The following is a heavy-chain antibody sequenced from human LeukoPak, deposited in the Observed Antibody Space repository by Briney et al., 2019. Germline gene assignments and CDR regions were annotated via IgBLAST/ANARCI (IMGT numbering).Heavy chain of an antibody. CDR1: GYTLTELS. CDR3: ATGSPIWFGELGVD. CDR2: FDPEDGET. J-gene: IGHJ4*02. V-gene: IGHV1-24*01. Sequence: ASVKVSCKVSGYTLTELSMHWVRQAPGKGLERMGGFDPEDGETIYAQKFQGRVTMTEDTSTDTAYMELSSLRPEDTAVYYCATGSPIWFGELGVDWGQGTLVTVSS. D-gene: IGHD3-10*01.